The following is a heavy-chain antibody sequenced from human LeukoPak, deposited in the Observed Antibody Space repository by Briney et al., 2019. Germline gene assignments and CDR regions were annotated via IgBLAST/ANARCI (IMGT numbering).Heavy chain of an antibody. V-gene: IGHV3-21*04. CDR2: ISSSSSYI. CDR1: GFTFSNYD. D-gene: IGHD3-22*01. J-gene: IGHJ4*02. CDR3: ARGRYDSRIFDY. Sequence: MSGGSLRLSCVASGFTFSNYDMNCVRQAPGKGLEWVSFISSSSSYIYYADSVKGRFTISRDNAKKSLYLQMNSLRAEDTAVYYCARGRYDSRIFDYWGQGTLVTVSS.